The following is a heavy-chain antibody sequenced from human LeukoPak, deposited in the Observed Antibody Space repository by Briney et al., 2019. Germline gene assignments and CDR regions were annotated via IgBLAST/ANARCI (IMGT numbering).Heavy chain of an antibody. J-gene: IGHJ5*01. CDR2: IYKNGKE. CDR3: ARESPTSGIDS. V-gene: IGHV3-53*01. CDR1: GISVEINY. Sequence: PGGSLRLSCSASGISVEINYMSWVRQAPGKGLEWVSLIYKNGKEYYAESAKGRFSISRDISKNSLDLQMNRLRGDDTAVYYCARESPTSGIDSWGQGTLVIVSS. D-gene: IGHD2-15*01.